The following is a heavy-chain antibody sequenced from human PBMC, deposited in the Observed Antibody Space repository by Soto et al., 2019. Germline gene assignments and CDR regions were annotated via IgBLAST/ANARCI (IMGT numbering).Heavy chain of an antibody. V-gene: IGHV1-18*01. J-gene: IGHJ4*02. CDR2: ISAYNGNT. CDR3: AVGGTHPYYFDY. CDR1: GYTFTSYG. Sequence: ASVNVSCKASGYTFTSYGISWVRQAPGQGLEWMGWISAYNGNTNYAQKLQGRVTMTTDTSTSTAYMELRSLTSDDTAVYYCAVGGTHPYYFDYWGQGTLVTVSS. D-gene: IGHD2-15*01.